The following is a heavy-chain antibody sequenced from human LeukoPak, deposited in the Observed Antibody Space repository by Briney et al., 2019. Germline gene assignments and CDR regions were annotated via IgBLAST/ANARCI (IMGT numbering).Heavy chain of an antibody. V-gene: IGHV3-23*01. CDR3: ANPIGPRYGDYHNSCFDS. D-gene: IGHD4-17*01. J-gene: IGHJ5*01. CDR1: GFTFSSYA. Sequence: PGGSLRLSCAASGFTFSSYAMSWIRQVPAKGLEWVSAISTTTYYADFVEGRFTISRDNSKNTLYLQMNSLRAEDTAVYYCANPIGPRYGDYHNSCFDSWGQGTLVTVSS. CDR2: ISTTT.